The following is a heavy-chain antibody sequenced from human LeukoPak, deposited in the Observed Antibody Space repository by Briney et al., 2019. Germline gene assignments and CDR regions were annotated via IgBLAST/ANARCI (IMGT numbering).Heavy chain of an antibody. D-gene: IGHD6-25*01. Sequence: GGSLRLSCAASGFTVSSNYMSWVRQAPGKGLEWVSVIYSGGSTYYAASVKGRFTTSRDNSKNTLYLQMNSLRAEDTGVYYCARDEAARKPKSYYYTDVWGKGTTVTVSS. CDR1: GFTVSSNY. J-gene: IGHJ6*03. CDR2: IYSGGST. V-gene: IGHV3-53*01. CDR3: ARDEAARKPKSYYYTDV.